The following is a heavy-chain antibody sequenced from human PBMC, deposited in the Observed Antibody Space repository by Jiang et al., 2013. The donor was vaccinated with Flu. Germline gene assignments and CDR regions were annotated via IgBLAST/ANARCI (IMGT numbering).Heavy chain of an antibody. Sequence: GAEVKKPGASVKVSCKVSGYTLTELSMHWVRQAPGKGLEWMGGFDPEDGETIYAQKFQGRVTMTEDTSTDTAYMELSSLRSEDTAVYYCSLVVGVGAPRTFDYWGQGTLVTVSS. CDR1: GYTLTELS. J-gene: IGHJ4*02. CDR2: FDPEDGET. D-gene: IGHD3-22*01. V-gene: IGHV1-24*01. CDR3: SLVVGVGAPRTFDY.